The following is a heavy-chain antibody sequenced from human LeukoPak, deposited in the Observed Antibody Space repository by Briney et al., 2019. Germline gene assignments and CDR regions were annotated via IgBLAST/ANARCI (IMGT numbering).Heavy chain of an antibody. V-gene: IGHV1-69*05. D-gene: IGHD3-10*01. CDR3: ARESDYYGSGSYQHGAFDI. CDR2: IIPIFGTA. J-gene: IGHJ3*02. Sequence: ASVKVSCKASGGTFSSYAISWVRQAPGQGLEWMGGIIPIFGTANYAQKFQGRVTITTDESTSTAYMELSSLRSEDTAVYYCARESDYYGSGSYQHGAFDIWGQGTMVTVSS. CDR1: GGTFSSYA.